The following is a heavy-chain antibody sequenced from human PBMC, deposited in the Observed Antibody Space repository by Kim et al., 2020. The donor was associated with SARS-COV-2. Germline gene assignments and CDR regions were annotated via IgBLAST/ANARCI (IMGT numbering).Heavy chain of an antibody. J-gene: IGHJ4*02. V-gene: IGHV3-33*06. Sequence: GGSLRLSCAASGFTFSDYGIHWVRQAPGKGLEWVAIIWFDGNNKNYVDSVKGRFTISRDNSKNTVYLQMNSLRAEDTAVYYCVKEGSGNYYFDYWGQGTLVTVSS. CDR2: IWFDGNNK. D-gene: IGHD1-26*01. CDR1: GFTFSDYG. CDR3: VKEGSGNYYFDY.